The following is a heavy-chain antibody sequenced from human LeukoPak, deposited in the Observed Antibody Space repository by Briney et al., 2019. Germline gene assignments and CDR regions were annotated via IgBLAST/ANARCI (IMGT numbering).Heavy chain of an antibody. V-gene: IGHV3-73*01. CDR3: TRDSGTYNWFNP. CDR2: IDKKDKGYATAT. CDR1: GFTFSGSA. Sequence: GGSLRLSCAASGFTFSGSAIHWVRQSSGKGLEWVGQIDKKDKGYATATAYAASVKGRFTISRDDSINTAYLQMKSLKTEDTALYYCTRDSGTYNWFNPWGQGTLVTVSS. J-gene: IGHJ5*02. D-gene: IGHD1-26*01.